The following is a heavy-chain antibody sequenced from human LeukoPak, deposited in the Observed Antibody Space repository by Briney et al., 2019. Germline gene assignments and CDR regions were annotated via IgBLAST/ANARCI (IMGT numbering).Heavy chain of an antibody. CDR2: IRYDGSNK. CDR1: GFTFSSYG. V-gene: IGHV3-30*02. J-gene: IGHJ4*02. D-gene: IGHD3-3*01. CDR3: AKGGKLRFLEGGFDY. Sequence: GGSLRLSCAASGFTFSSYGMHWVRQAPGKGLEWVAFIRYDGSNKYYADSVKGRFTISRDNSKNTLYLQMNSLRAEDTAVYYCAKGGKLRFLEGGFDYWGQGTLVTVSS.